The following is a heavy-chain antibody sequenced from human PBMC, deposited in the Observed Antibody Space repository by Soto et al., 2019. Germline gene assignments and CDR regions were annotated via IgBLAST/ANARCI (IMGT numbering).Heavy chain of an antibody. J-gene: IGHJ4*02. CDR3: ARDIPRYGGGTYPWL. Sequence: GESLKISCKGSGYSFTSYWIGWVRQMPGKGLEWMGIIHPGDSDTRYSPSFQGQVTISADKSISTAYLQWSSLKASDTAMYYCARDIPRYGGGTYPWLWGRGTLVTVSS. V-gene: IGHV5-51*01. D-gene: IGHD3-16*01. CDR2: IHPGDSDT. CDR1: GYSFTSYW.